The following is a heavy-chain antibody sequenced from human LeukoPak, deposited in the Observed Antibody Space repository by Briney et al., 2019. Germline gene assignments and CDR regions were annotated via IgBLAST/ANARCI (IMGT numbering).Heavy chain of an antibody. CDR1: GYTFTSYY. CDR3: ARDSSGYYYVIWSGYYFDY. V-gene: IGHV1-46*01. J-gene: IGHJ4*02. D-gene: IGHD3-22*01. Sequence: GASVKVSCKASGYTFTSYYMHWVRQAPGQGLEWMGIINPSGGSTSYAQKFQGRVTMTRDTSTSTVYMELSSLRSEDTAVYYCARDSSGYYYVIWSGYYFDYWGQGTLVTVSS. CDR2: INPSGGST.